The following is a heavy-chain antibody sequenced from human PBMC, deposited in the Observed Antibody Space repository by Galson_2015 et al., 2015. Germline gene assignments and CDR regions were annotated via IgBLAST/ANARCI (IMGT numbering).Heavy chain of an antibody. CDR3: AKDLNKGSGTYSSCRSGMDV. D-gene: IGHD3-10*01. V-gene: IGHV3-23*01. J-gene: IGHJ6*02. Sequence: SLRLSCAASGFIFTSYGMSWVRQAPGKGLEWVSAISGSGGTTYYADSVKGWFTISRDKSKSTLYLQMDSLRAEDTAEYYCAKDLNKGSGTYSSCRSGMDVWGQGTTVTVSS. CDR2: ISGSGGTT. CDR1: GFIFTSYG.